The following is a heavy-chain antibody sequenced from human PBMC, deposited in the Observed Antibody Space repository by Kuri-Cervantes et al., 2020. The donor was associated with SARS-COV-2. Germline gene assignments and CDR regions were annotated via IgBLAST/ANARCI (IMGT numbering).Heavy chain of an antibody. V-gene: IGHV3-30-3*01. D-gene: IGHD6-19*01. Sequence: GESLKISCAASGFTFSSYWMSWVRQAPGKGLEWVAVISYGGSNKYYADSVKGRFTISRDNSKNTLYLQMNSLRAEDQAVYYCASRPYSSGWYEGIDYWGQGTLVTVSS. J-gene: IGHJ4*02. CDR2: ISYGGSNK. CDR1: GFTFSSYW. CDR3: ASRPYSSGWYEGIDY.